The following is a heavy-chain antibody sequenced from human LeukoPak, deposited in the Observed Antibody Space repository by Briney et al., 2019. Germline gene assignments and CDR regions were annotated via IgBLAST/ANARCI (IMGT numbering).Heavy chain of an antibody. CDR2: IYYSGST. Sequence: PSETLSPTCTVSGGSISSYYWSWIRQPPGKGLEWIGCIYYSGSTNYNPSLKSRVTISVDTSKNQFSLKLSSVTAADTAVYYCARVGSYGQYYFDYWGQGTLVTVSS. V-gene: IGHV4-59*01. D-gene: IGHD5-18*01. CDR1: GGSISSYY. CDR3: ARVGSYGQYYFDY. J-gene: IGHJ4*02.